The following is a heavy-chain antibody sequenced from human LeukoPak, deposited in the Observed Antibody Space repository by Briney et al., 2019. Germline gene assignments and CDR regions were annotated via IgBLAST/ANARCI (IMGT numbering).Heavy chain of an antibody. CDR1: GFTFSSYE. CDR3: AELGITMIGGV. D-gene: IGHD3-10*02. Sequence: GGSLRLSCAASGFTFSSYEMNWVRQAPGKGLEWVSYISSSGSTIYYADSVKGRFTISRDNAKNSLYLQMNSLRAEDTADYYCAELGITMIGGVWGKGTTVTISS. J-gene: IGHJ6*04. CDR2: ISSSGSTI. V-gene: IGHV3-48*03.